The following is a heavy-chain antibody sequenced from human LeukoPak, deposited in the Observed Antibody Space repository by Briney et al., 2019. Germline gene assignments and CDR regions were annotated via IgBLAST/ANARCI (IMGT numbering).Heavy chain of an antibody. J-gene: IGHJ4*02. CDR1: GCTFTSYY. CDR3: ARGTYYDFWSGYWGSSTIDY. Sequence: ASVKVSCKAAGCTFTSYYMHWVRQAPGQGLEWMGVINPSGGSTTYAQKFQGRVTVTRDTSTSTVYMELSSLRSEDTAVYYCARGTYYDFWSGYWGSSTIDYWGQGTLVTVSS. D-gene: IGHD3-3*01. V-gene: IGHV1-46*03. CDR2: INPSGGST.